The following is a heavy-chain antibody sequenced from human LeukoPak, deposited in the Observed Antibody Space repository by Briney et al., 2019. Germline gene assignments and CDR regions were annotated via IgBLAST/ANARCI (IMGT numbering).Heavy chain of an antibody. V-gene: IGHV4-39*07. J-gene: IGHJ3*02. Sequence: SETLSLTCTVSGGSISSSSYYWGWIRQPPGKGLEWIGSIYYSGSTYYNPSLKSRVTISVDTSKNQFSLKLSSVTAADTAVYYCATGAGGSGHAFDIWGQGTMVTVSS. D-gene: IGHD6-19*01. CDR3: ATGAGGSGHAFDI. CDR2: IYYSGST. CDR1: GGSISSSSYY.